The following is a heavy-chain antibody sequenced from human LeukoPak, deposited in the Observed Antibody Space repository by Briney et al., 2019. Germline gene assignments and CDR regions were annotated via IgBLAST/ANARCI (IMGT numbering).Heavy chain of an antibody. Sequence: GGSLRLSCAASGFTFSSYAMSWVRQAPGKGLEWVSAISGSGGSTYYADSVKGRFTISRDNSKNSLYLQMNSLRAEDTALYYCAKDIREDSSGLDYWGQGTLVTVSS. J-gene: IGHJ4*02. CDR3: AKDIREDSSGLDY. D-gene: IGHD6-19*01. CDR1: GFTFSSYA. V-gene: IGHV3-23*01. CDR2: ISGSGGST.